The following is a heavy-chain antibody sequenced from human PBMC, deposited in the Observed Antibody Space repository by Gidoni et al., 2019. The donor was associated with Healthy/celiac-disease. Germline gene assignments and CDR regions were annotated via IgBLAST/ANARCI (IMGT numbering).Heavy chain of an antibody. D-gene: IGHD2-21*02. CDR3: AKDIRPLLSLEMFDY. Sequence: QVQLVESGGGVVQPGRSLRLSCAASGSTFSSYGMPWVRQAPGKGLEWVAFISYDGSNKYYADSVKGRFTSSRDNSKNTLYLQMNSLRAEDTAVYYCAKDIRPLLSLEMFDYWGQGTLVTVSS. CDR2: ISYDGSNK. V-gene: IGHV3-30*18. CDR1: GSTFSSYG. J-gene: IGHJ4*02.